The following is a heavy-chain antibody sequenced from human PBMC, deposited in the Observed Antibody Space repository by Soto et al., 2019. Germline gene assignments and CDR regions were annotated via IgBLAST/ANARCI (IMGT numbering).Heavy chain of an antibody. V-gene: IGHV3-48*01. CDR2: ITSSSSTI. CDR3: ARGVGTRPVRFMDV. CDR1: GFTFSSYS. Sequence: GGSLRLSCAASGFTFSSYSMNWVRQAPGKGLEWVSYITSSSSTIYYADSVKGRFTISRDNAKNSLYLQMNSLRAEDTAVFYCARGVGTRPVRFMDVWGKGTTVTVSS. J-gene: IGHJ6*03.